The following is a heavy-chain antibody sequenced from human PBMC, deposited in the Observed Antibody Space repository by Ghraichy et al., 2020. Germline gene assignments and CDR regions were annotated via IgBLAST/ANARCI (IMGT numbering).Heavy chain of an antibody. Sequence: ESLNISCAASGFTFSSYAMSWVRQAPGKGLEWVSAISGSGGSTYYADSVKGRFTISRDNSKNTLYLQMNSLRAEDTAVYYCAKDNSYSSGWYFDYWGQGTLVTVSS. CDR1: GFTFSSYA. D-gene: IGHD6-19*01. CDR3: AKDNSYSSGWYFDY. V-gene: IGHV3-23*01. J-gene: IGHJ4*02. CDR2: ISGSGGST.